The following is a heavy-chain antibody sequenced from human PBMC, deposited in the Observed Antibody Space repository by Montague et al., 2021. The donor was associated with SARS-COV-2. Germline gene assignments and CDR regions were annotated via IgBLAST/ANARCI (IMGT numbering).Heavy chain of an antibody. CDR1: GGSMYIYGSHYY. CDR3: ARRRLDFYDSRHWFDP. CDR2: IFYTGST. V-gene: IGHV4-39*01. Sequence: SETLSLTCTVSGGSMYIYGSHYYWDWIRQPPGKGLEWIGTIFYTGSTIYNSSLKSRVTISIDTSKNQYSLELNSVTAADTAVYDCARRRLDFYDSRHWFDPWGQGALVTVPS. J-gene: IGHJ5*02. D-gene: IGHD3-22*01.